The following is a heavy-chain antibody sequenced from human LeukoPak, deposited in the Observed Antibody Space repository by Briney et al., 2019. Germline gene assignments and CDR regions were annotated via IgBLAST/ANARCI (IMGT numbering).Heavy chain of an antibody. V-gene: IGHV4-34*01. Sequence: SETLSLTCAVYGVSFSGYYWSWIRQPPGKGLEWIGEINHSGSTNYNPSLKSRVTISVDASKNQFSLKLSSVTAADTAVYYCARGPDSFDYWGQGTLVTVSS. J-gene: IGHJ4*02. CDR2: INHSGST. CDR1: GVSFSGYY. D-gene: IGHD3-22*01. CDR3: ARGPDSFDY.